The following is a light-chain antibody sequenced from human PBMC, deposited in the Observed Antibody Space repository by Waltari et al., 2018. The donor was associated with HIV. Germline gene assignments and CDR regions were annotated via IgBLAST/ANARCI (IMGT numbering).Light chain of an antibody. CDR2: GSS. Sequence: DIQMTQSPSSVSASVGDRVTITCRASQDISTWLAWYQEKPGKAPNLLISGSSYVESGVPSRFSGSESGTTFTLTINSLQTEDFATYFCQQTNTFPWTVGQGTRVDIK. V-gene: IGKV1D-12*01. CDR3: QQTNTFPWT. J-gene: IGKJ1*01. CDR1: QDISTW.